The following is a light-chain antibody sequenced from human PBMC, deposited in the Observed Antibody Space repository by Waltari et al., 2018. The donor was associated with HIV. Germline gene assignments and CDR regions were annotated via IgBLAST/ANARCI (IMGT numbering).Light chain of an antibody. CDR1: QNICNF. V-gene: IGKV1-39*01. J-gene: IGKJ4*01. CDR2: AAS. Sequence: DIQVTQSPSSLSASTGDSVTITCRASQNICNFLNWYQQRPGKGPRLLVFAASNLHTGVPSRFRASGSGTEFTLTVNNVEPEDFGIYYCQQSFYFPLTFGGGT. CDR3: QQSFYFPLT.